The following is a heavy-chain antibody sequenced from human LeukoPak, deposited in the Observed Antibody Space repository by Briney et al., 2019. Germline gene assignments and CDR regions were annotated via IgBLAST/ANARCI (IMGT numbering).Heavy chain of an antibody. J-gene: IGHJ4*02. CDR2: INPSGGST. CDR3: ASVPLSGYYDSFDY. CDR1: GYTFTSYY. D-gene: IGHD3-22*01. V-gene: IGHV1-46*01. Sequence: ASVTVSCKASGYTFTSYYMHWVRQAPGQGLEGMGLINPSGGSTSYAQKFQGRVTMTRDTSTSTVYMELSSLRSEDTAVYYCASVPLSGYYDSFDYWGQGTLVTVSS.